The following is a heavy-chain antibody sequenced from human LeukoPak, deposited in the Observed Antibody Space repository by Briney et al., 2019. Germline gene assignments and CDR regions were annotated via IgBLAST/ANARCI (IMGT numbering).Heavy chain of an antibody. J-gene: IGHJ4*02. Sequence: GESLKISCKGSGYSFTSYWITRVRQMPGKGLEWMGRMDPSDSYSNYSPSFQGHVTISADKSISTAYLQWSSLKASDTAMYYCARRCSSNSCPFEYWGQGTLVTVSS. D-gene: IGHD2-2*01. CDR3: ARRCSSNSCPFEY. CDR2: MDPSDSYS. CDR1: GYSFTSYW. V-gene: IGHV5-10-1*01.